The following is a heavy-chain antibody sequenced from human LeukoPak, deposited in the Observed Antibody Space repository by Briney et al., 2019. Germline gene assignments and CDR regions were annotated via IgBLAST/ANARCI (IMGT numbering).Heavy chain of an antibody. Sequence: SETPSLTCTVSGGSISSGDCYWSWIRQPPGKGLEWIGYIYYSGSTYYNPSLKSRVTISVDTSKNQFSLKLSSVTAADTAVYYCARGDYGNWFDPWGQGTLVTVSS. J-gene: IGHJ5*02. CDR2: IYYSGST. V-gene: IGHV4-30-4*01. D-gene: IGHD4/OR15-4a*01. CDR3: ARGDYGNWFDP. CDR1: GGSISSGDCY.